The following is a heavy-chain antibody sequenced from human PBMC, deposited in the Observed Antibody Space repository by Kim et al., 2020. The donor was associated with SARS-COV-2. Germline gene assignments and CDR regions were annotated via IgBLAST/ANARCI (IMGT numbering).Heavy chain of an antibody. V-gene: IGHV3-23*01. CDR2: ISGSGGST. Sequence: GGSLRLSCAASGFTFSSYAMSWVRQAPGKGLEWVSAISGSGGSTYYADSVKGRFTISRDNSKNTVNLQMNSLRAEDTAVYYCAKADEVVGGITMVRGVVYWGQGTLVTVSS. J-gene: IGHJ4*02. CDR3: AKADEVVGGITMVRGVVY. D-gene: IGHD3-10*01. CDR1: GFTFSSYA.